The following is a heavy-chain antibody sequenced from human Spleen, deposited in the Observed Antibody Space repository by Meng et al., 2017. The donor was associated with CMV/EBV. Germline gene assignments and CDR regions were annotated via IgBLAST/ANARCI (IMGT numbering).Heavy chain of an antibody. CDR2: INPNSGGT. CDR3: AREAGYSSPYDAFDI. J-gene: IGHJ3*02. Sequence: ASVKVSCKASGYTFTGYYMHWVRQAPGQGLEWMGWINPNSGGTNYAQKFQGRVTMTRDTSISTAYMELSRLRSDDTAVYYCAREAGYSSPYDAFDIWGQGTMVTVSS. D-gene: IGHD6-13*01. CDR1: GYTFTGYY. V-gene: IGHV1-2*02.